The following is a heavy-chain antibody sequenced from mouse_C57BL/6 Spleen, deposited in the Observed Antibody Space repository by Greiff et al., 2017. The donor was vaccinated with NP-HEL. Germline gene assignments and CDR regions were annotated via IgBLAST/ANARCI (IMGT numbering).Heavy chain of an antibody. CDR3: ARGGVDGYYDY. CDR2: IYPGDGDT. CDR1: GYAFSSYW. J-gene: IGHJ3*01. Sequence: QVQLQQSGAELVKPGASVKISYKASGYAFSSYWMNWVKQRPGKGLEWIGQIYPGDGDTNYNGKFKGKATLTADKSSSTAYMQLSSLTSEDSAVYFCARGGVDGYYDYWGQGTLVTVSA. V-gene: IGHV1-80*01. D-gene: IGHD2-3*01.